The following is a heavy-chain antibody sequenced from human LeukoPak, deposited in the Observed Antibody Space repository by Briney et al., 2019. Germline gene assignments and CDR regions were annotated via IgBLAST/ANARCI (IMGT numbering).Heavy chain of an antibody. CDR1: GYTFTSYG. D-gene: IGHD5-18*01. J-gene: IGHJ4*02. V-gene: IGHV1-69*06. Sequence: ASVKVSCKASGYTFTSYGISWVRQAPGQGLEWMGAIIPIFGTANYAQKFRGRVTITADKSTSTAYMELSSLRSEDTAVYYCARVDTAMVAGGGDYWGQGTLVTVSS. CDR3: ARVDTAMVAGGGDY. CDR2: IIPIFGTA.